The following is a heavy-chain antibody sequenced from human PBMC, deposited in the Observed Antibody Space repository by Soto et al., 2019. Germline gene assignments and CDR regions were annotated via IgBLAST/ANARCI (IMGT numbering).Heavy chain of an antibody. CDR3: ARDWDCSSTSCYFDY. J-gene: IGHJ4*02. D-gene: IGHD2-2*01. Sequence: GASVKVSCKASGYTFTSYGISWVRQAPGQGLEWMGWISAYNGNTNYAQKLQGRVTMTTDTSTGTAYMELRSLRSDDTAVYYCARDWDCSSTSCYFDYWGQGTLVTVSS. CDR2: ISAYNGNT. CDR1: GYTFTSYG. V-gene: IGHV1-18*04.